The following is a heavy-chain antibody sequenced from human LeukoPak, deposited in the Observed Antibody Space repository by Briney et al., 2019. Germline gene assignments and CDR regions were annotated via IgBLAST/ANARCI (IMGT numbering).Heavy chain of an antibody. D-gene: IGHD3-3*01. CDR3: ARVYHDFWSGYYPYYFDY. V-gene: IGHV1-46*01. CDR1: GYSFTSHH. Sequence: ASVKVSCKASGYSFTSHHMHWVRQAPGQGLEWMGIINTSGGSTNYAQKFQGRVTMTRDMSTSTVYMELSSLRSEDTAVYYCARVYHDFWSGYYPYYFDYWGQGTLVTVSS. J-gene: IGHJ4*02. CDR2: INTSGGST.